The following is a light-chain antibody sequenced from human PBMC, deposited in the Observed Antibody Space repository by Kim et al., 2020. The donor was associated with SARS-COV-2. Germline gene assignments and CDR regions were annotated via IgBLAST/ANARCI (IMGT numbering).Light chain of an antibody. CDR3: QVWDSGSDHRWV. V-gene: IGLV3-12*01. Sequence: TAQMARITCGGDKIGSKAVHWHQHKPGQDPVVVIYSDSNRPSGIPERISGSNAGNTTTLTISRIEAGDEADYYCQVWDSGSDHRWVFGGGTELTVL. CDR2: SDS. CDR1: KIGSKA. J-gene: IGLJ3*02.